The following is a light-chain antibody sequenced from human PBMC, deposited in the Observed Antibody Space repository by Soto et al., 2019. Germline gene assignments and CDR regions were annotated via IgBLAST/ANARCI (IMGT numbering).Light chain of an antibody. V-gene: IGLV2-14*01. J-gene: IGLJ1*01. Sequence: QSVLTQPASVSGAPGQSITISCTGTSGDVGGSTYVSWYKQHPGKAPKLMIYDVSNRPSGVSNRISGSKSGNTASLTISGIQPEDEADYYCSSFTSTSTYIFGTGTKVPVL. CDR1: SGDVGGSTY. CDR3: SSFTSTSTYI. CDR2: DVS.